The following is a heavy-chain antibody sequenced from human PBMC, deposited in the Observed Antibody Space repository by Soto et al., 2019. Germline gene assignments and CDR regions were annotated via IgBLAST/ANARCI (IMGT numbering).Heavy chain of an antibody. CDR1: GYSFTSYW. J-gene: IGHJ5*02. CDR3: ARQGHLKGSLNWFDP. V-gene: IGHV5-51*01. D-gene: IGHD3-10*01. CDR2: IYPGDSDT. Sequence: PGESLKISCKGSGYSFTSYWIGWVRQMPGKGLEWMGIIYPGDSDTRYSPSFQGQVTISADKSISTAYLQWSSLKASDTAMYYCARQGHLKGSLNWFDPSGQGTLVIVSS.